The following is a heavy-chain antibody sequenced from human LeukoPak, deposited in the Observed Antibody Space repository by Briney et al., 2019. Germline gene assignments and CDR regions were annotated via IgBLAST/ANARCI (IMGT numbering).Heavy chain of an antibody. D-gene: IGHD3-10*01. Sequence: GGSLRLSCAASGFTFSSYAMSWVRQAPGKGLEWVSAISGSGGSTYYADSVKGRFTISRDNSKNTLYLQMNSLRAEDTAVYYCAKDWNYYGSGSSFDYWGQGTLVTVSS. CDR1: GFTFSSYA. CDR3: AKDWNYYGSGSSFDY. J-gene: IGHJ4*02. CDR2: ISGSGGST. V-gene: IGHV3-23*01.